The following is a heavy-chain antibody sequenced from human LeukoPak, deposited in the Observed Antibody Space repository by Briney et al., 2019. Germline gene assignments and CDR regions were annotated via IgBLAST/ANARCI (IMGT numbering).Heavy chain of an antibody. V-gene: IGHV4-39*07. CDR3: ARDGVMGATIEHSWFDH. Sequence: PSETLSLTCTVSGGSISSSSYDWGWIRQAPGKGLEWIGSIYDSGSTYYSPSLKSRVTISVDTSKGQVSLELSSLTAADAAVYYCARDGVMGATIEHSWFDHWGRGILVTVSS. CDR1: GGSISSSSYD. D-gene: IGHD1-26*01. J-gene: IGHJ5*02. CDR2: IYDSGST.